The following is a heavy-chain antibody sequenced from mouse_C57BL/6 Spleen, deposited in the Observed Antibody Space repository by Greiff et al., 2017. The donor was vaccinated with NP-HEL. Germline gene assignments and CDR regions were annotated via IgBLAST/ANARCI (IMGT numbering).Heavy chain of an antibody. CDR1: GYTFTSYW. V-gene: IGHV1-53*01. J-gene: IGHJ2*01. Sequence: QVQLQQPGPELVKPGASVKLSCKASGYTFTSYWMHWVKQRPGQGLEWIGNINPSNGGTNYNEKFKSKATLTVDKSSSTAYMQLSSLTSEDSAVYYCARSFTTVVATDYWGQGTTLTVSS. CDR3: ARSFTTVVATDY. CDR2: INPSNGGT. D-gene: IGHD1-1*01.